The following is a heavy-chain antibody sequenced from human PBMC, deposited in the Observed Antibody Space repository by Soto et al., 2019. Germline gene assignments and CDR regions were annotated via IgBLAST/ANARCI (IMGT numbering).Heavy chain of an antibody. Sequence: QVQLQESGPGLVKPSQTLSLTCTVSGGSISSGGYYWSWIRQHPGKGLEWIGYIYYSGSTYYNPSLKSRVTISVETSKNQFSLKLSSVTAADTAVYYCAREGPGVGAIFVFDYWGQGTLVTVSS. CDR3: AREGPGVGAIFVFDY. J-gene: IGHJ4*02. V-gene: IGHV4-31*03. CDR1: GGSISSGGYY. CDR2: IYYSGST. D-gene: IGHD1-26*01.